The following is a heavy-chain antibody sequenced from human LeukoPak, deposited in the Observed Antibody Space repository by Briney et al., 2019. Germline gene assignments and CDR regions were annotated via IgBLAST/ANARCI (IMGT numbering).Heavy chain of an antibody. V-gene: IGHV3-48*01. J-gene: IGHJ5*02. CDR3: AREVGAVDL. D-gene: IGHD1-26*01. CDR2: ISDTSSTT. CDR1: GFTFSSYG. Sequence: PGGSLRLSCAASGFTFSSYGMHWVRQAPGKGLEWISYISDTSSTTYYADSVKGRFTISRDNAKNSLYLQMNSLRGEDTAVYYCAREVGAVDLWGQGTLVTVSS.